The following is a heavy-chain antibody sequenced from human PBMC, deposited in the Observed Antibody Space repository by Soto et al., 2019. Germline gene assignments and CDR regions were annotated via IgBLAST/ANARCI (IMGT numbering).Heavy chain of an antibody. CDR2: IIPIFGTA. CDR3: ARGGEQQNDAFDI. CDR1: GGTFSSYA. J-gene: IGHJ3*02. V-gene: IGHV1-69*13. Sequence: SVKVSCKASGGTFSSYAIRWVRQAPGQGLEWMGGIIPIFGTANYAHKFQCRVTITADESTSTAYMELSSLRSEDTAVYYCARGGEQQNDAFDIWGQGTMITVSS. D-gene: IGHD6-13*01.